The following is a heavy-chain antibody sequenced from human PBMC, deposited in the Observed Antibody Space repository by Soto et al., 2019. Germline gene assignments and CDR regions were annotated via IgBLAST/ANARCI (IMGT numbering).Heavy chain of an antibody. Sequence: ASVKVSCKVSGYTLTELSMHWVRQAPGKGLEWMGGFDPEDGETIYAQKFQGRVTMTEDTSTDTAYMELSSLRSEDTAVYYCATGGGELPWFDPWGQGTLVTVSS. V-gene: IGHV1-24*01. D-gene: IGHD3-10*01. J-gene: IGHJ5*02. CDR3: ATGGGELPWFDP. CDR1: GYTLTELS. CDR2: FDPEDGET.